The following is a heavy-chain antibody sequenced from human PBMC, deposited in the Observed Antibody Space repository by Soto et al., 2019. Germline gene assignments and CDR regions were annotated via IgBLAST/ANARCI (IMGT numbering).Heavy chain of an antibody. CDR1: GFTFSSYG. D-gene: IGHD2-15*01. Sequence: QVQLVESGGGVVQPGRSLRLSCAASGFTFSSYGMHWVRQAPGKGLEWVAVISYDGSNKYYADSVKGRFTISRDNSKNTLYLQMSSLRSEDTAVYYCASRGGVVVVAATGAFDIWGQGTMVTVSS. J-gene: IGHJ3*02. CDR2: ISYDGSNK. V-gene: IGHV3-30*03. CDR3: ASRGGVVVVAATGAFDI.